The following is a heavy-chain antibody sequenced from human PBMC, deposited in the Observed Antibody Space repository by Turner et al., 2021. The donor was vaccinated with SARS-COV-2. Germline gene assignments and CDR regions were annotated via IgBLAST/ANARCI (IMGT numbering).Heavy chain of an antibody. CDR3: ARNHLDPSTVTTWRGFDP. CDR2: IYDSGST. CDR1: GRSISSGGYY. D-gene: IGHD4-17*01. Sequence: QVQLQESGPGLLQPSQTLSLTCTVSGRSISSGGYYWSWIGHHPGKGLEWIGYIYDSGSTYYNPSLKRRVTISVDTSKNQFSLKLSSVTAADTAVYYCARNHLDPSTVTTWRGFDPWGQGTLVTVSS. V-gene: IGHV4-31*03. J-gene: IGHJ5*02.